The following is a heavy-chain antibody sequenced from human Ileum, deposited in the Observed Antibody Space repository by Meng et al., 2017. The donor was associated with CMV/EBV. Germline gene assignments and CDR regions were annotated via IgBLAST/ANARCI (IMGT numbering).Heavy chain of an antibody. CDR2: ISPSSSSI. Sequence: GGSLRLSCAASGFTFGSYEMNWVRQAPGKGLEWVSYISPSSSSISYADSVKGRFTISRDNAKNSLYLQMDSLRAEDTDLYFCVRDGQLPAPYHDAFDIWGQGTMVTVSS. CDR3: VRDGQLPAPYHDAFDI. D-gene: IGHD2-2*01. J-gene: IGHJ3*02. CDR1: GFTFGSYE. V-gene: IGHV3-48*03.